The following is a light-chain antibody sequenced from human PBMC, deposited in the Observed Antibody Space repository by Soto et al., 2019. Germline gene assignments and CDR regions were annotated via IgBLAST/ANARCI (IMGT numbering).Light chain of an antibody. CDR3: QQSYNIPPIT. Sequence: EVELTQSPGTLSLSPGERATLSCRASQSVSSSHLAWYQQKRGQAPRLLIYDTSTRATGIPDRFSGSGSGTDFTLTISRLEPEDFATYYCQQSYNIPPITFGQGTRLEIK. CDR1: QSVSSSH. J-gene: IGKJ5*01. CDR2: DTS. V-gene: IGKV3D-20*02.